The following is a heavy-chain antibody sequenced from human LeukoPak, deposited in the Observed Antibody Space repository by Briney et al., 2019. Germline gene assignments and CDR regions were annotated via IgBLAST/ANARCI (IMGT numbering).Heavy chain of an antibody. CDR2: IIPIFGTA. CDR1: GGTFSSYA. Sequence: SAKVSCKASGGTFSSYAISWVRQAPGQGLEWMGGIIPIFGTANYAQKFQGRVTITADKSTSTAYMELSSLRSEDTAVYYCARSDEPLYYFDYWGQGTLVTVSS. J-gene: IGHJ4*02. CDR3: ARSDEPLYYFDY. V-gene: IGHV1-69*06. D-gene: IGHD1-14*01.